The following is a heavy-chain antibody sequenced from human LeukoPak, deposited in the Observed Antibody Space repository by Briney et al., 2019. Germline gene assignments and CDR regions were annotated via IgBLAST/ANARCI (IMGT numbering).Heavy chain of an antibody. J-gene: IGHJ6*02. CDR1: GFTFSSYD. CDR2: ISGSGSTI. CDR3: ARIHPYYYGSGSYLMGYYYFGMDV. V-gene: IGHV3-48*03. Sequence: GGSLRLSCAVSGFTFSSYDMNWVRQAPGKGLEWISYISGSGSTIYDADSVKGRFTVYRDNAKNSLHLQMNSLRAEDTAVYYCARIHPYYYGSGSYLMGYYYFGMDVWGQGTTVTVSS. D-gene: IGHD3-10*01.